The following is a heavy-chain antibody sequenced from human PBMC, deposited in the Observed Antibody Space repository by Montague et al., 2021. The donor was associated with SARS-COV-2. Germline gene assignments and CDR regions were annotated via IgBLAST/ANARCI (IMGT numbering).Heavy chain of an antibody. CDR3: AHLIRYYDIFTGIPFDD. D-gene: IGHD3-9*01. V-gene: IGHV2-5*01. CDR2: IYSNGDK. CDR1: GFSLSTPNVG. Sequence: PALVKPTQTLTLTCTFSGFSLSTPNVGVAWIRQPPGKALEWLAVIYSNGDKRYSPSLQRRLTITKDTSRNQVVLSSTNVDPLDTATYYCAHLIRYYDIFTGIPFDDCGQGTQVTVSS. J-gene: IGHJ4*02.